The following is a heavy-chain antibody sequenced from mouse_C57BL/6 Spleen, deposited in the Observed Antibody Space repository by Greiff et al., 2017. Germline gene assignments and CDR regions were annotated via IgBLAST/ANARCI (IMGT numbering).Heavy chain of an antibody. J-gene: IGHJ2*01. CDR3: ARRAIYYDYDRDY. CDR1: GYTFTSYG. D-gene: IGHD2-4*01. CDR2: IYPRSGNT. V-gene: IGHV1-81*01. Sequence: VQLQESGAELARPGASVKLSCKASGYTFTSYGISWVKQRTGQGLEWIGEIYPRSGNTYYNEKFKGKATLTADKSSSTAYMELRSLTSEDSAVYFCARRAIYYDYDRDYWGQGTTLTVSS.